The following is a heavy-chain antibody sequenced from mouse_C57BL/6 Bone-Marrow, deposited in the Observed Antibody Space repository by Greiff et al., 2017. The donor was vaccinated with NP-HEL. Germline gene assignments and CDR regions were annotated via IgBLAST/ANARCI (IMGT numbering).Heavy chain of an antibody. Sequence: EVKLVESGTVLARPGTSVKMSCKTSGYTFTSYWMHWVKQRPGQGLEWIGAIYPGNSDTSYNQNFKSTAKLTAVTSASTAYMELISLTNEDSAVYYCTRGTLWYFDVWGTGTTVTVSS. V-gene: IGHV1-5*01. D-gene: IGHD2-14*01. CDR2: IYPGNSDT. CDR3: TRGTLWYFDV. J-gene: IGHJ1*03. CDR1: GYTFTSYW.